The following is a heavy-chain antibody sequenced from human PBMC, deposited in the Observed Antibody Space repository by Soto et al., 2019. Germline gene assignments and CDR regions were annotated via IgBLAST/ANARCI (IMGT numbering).Heavy chain of an antibody. CDR3: AKGDSSSWTYFYYYYMDV. D-gene: IGHD6-13*01. J-gene: IGHJ6*03. CDR1: GFTFSSYA. V-gene: IGHV3-23*01. Sequence: GGSLRLSCAASGFTFSSYAMNWVRQAPGTGLEWVSAISGSGGSTYYADSVKGRFTISRDNSKNTLFLQMNSLRAEDTAVYYCAKGDSSSWTYFYYYYMDVWGKGTTVTVSS. CDR2: ISGSGGST.